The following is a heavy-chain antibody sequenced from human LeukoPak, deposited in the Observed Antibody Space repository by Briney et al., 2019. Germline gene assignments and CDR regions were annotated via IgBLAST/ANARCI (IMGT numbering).Heavy chain of an antibody. CDR3: TTTNGGGGYYGTYCYYYYGMDV. J-gene: IGHJ6*02. CDR2: IKSKTDGGTT. Sequence: PGGSLRLSCAASGFTFSNAWMSWVRQAPGKGLEWVGRIKSKTDGGTTDYAAPVKGRFTISRDDSKNTLYLQMNSLKTEDTAVYYCTTTNGGGGYYGTYCYYYYGMDVWGRGTTVTVSS. D-gene: IGHD3-10*01. V-gene: IGHV3-15*01. CDR1: GFTFSNAW.